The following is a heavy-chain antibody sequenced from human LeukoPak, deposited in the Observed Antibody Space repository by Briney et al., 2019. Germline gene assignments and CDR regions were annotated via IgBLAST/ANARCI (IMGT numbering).Heavy chain of an antibody. CDR2: IGISSGNT. D-gene: IGHD5-24*01. J-gene: IGHJ4*02. CDR3: ARDYKYAFDN. CDR1: GFTFSAYS. V-gene: IGHV3-48*01. Sequence: LPGGSLRLSCAASGFTFSAYSMNWVRQAPGKGLEWISYIGISSGNTKYADSVKGRFTISGDKAKNSLYLQMNSLRVEDTAVYYCARDYKYAFDNWGQGTLVTVSS.